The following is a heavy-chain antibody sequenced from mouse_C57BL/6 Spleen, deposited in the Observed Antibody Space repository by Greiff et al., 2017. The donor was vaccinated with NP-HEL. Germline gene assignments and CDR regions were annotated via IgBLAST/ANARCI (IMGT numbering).Heavy chain of an antibody. CDR3: ARLWDYDWYFDV. CDR1: GYSITSGYY. J-gene: IGHJ1*03. V-gene: IGHV3-6*01. CDR2: ISYDGSN. D-gene: IGHD2-4*01. Sequence: VQLKESGPGLVKPSQSLSLTCSVTGYSITSGYYWNWIRQFPGNKLEWMGYISYDGSNNYNPSLKNRISITRDTSKNQFFLKLNSVTTEDTATYYCARLWDYDWYFDVWGTGTTVTVSS.